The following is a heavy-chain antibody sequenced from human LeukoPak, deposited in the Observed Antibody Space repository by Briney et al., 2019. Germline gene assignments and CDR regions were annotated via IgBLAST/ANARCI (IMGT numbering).Heavy chain of an antibody. Sequence: GGSLRLSCAASGFTFTNAWMTWVRQAPGKGLEWVGRIKSKTDGGTTDYAAPVKGRFTISRDDSKNALYLQMNSLKIEDTAVYYCTTSLTSGAYIDYWGQGTLVTVSS. CDR3: TTSLTSGAYIDY. CDR1: GFTFTNAW. V-gene: IGHV3-15*01. CDR2: IKSKTDGGTT. D-gene: IGHD2-15*01. J-gene: IGHJ4*02.